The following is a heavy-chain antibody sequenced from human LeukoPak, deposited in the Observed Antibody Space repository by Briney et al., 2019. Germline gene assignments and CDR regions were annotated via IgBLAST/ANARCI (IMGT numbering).Heavy chain of an antibody. Sequence: GGSLRLSCAASGFTFSSYAMSWVRQAPGKGLEWVSVISGSGGSTYYADPVKGRFTISRDNSKNTLYLQMNSLRAEDTAVYYCAKAYSSSWTRYYYYMDVWGKGTTVTVSS. CDR3: AKAYSSSWTRYYYYMDV. V-gene: IGHV3-23*01. CDR2: ISGSGGST. CDR1: GFTFSSYA. D-gene: IGHD6-13*01. J-gene: IGHJ6*03.